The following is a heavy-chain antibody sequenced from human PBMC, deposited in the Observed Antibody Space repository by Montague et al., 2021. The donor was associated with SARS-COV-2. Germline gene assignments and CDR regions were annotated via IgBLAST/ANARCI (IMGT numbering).Heavy chain of an antibody. CDR2: LYYSGSS. V-gene: IGHV4-39*01. J-gene: IGHJ5*02. D-gene: IGHD1-7*01. CDR3: ARHDRRTRFDP. Sequence: SETLSLTCSVSGGSISSDNYYWGWIRQPPGKGLEWIGSLYYSGSSHYNPSLKSRVTISVDTSKNQFSLKVSSETAADTAIYCCARHDRRTRFDPWGQGTLVTVSS. CDR1: GGSISSDNYY.